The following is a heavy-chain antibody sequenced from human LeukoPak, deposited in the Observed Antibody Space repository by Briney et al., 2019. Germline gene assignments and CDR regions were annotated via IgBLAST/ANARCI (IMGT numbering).Heavy chain of an antibody. Sequence: SETLSPTCAVFGGSFDGYYWSWIRQPPGKGLEWIGEITYDGSTNYNPSLKSRVTISVDTSKIQFSLNLSSVTAADTAIYYCARGLASGYPPIPFDYWGQGTQVTVSS. CDR1: GGSFDGYY. CDR3: ARGLASGYPPIPFDY. J-gene: IGHJ4*02. CDR2: ITYDGST. V-gene: IGHV4-34*01. D-gene: IGHD3-3*01.